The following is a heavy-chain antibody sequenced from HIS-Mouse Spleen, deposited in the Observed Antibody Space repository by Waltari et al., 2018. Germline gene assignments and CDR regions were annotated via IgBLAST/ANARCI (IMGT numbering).Heavy chain of an antibody. Sequence: EVQLVESGGVVVQPGGSLRLSWAASGFTLDDYTMHWVRQGPGKGLEWVSLISWDGGSTYYADSVKGRFTISRDNSKNSLYVQMNSLRTEDTALYYCAKDGEAGDFQHWGQGTLVTVSS. CDR3: AKDGEAGDFQH. D-gene: IGHD6-13*01. V-gene: IGHV3-43*01. CDR1: GFTLDDYT. J-gene: IGHJ1*01. CDR2: ISWDGGST.